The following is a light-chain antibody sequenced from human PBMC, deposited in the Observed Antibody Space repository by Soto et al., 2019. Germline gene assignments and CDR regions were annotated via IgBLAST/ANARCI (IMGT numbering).Light chain of an antibody. CDR1: QSVSSSY. CDR2: GAS. V-gene: IGKV3-20*01. J-gene: IGKJ1*01. Sequence: DIVSTQSPGTLSLSPGERATLSCRASQSVSSSYLAWYQQKPGQAPRLVIYGASSRATGIPDRFSGSGSGTDFTLTISRLEPEDFAVYYCQQYGSSPPTFGQGTKVDIK. CDR3: QQYGSSPPT.